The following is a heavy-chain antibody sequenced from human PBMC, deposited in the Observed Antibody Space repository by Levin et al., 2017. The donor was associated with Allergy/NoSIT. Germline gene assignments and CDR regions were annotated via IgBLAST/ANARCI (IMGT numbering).Heavy chain of an antibody. CDR1: GYTFTSYD. J-gene: IGHJ4*02. V-gene: IGHV1-8*01. CDR2: MNPYSGNT. D-gene: IGHD3-22*01. CDR3: ARGCSGYNCYPRFDF. Sequence: ASVKVSCKASGYTFTSYDINWVRQAPGQGLEWVGWMNPYSGNTGYAQKFQGRVTMTRNTSISTAYMELSSLRSEDTAVYYCARGCSGYNCYPRFDFWGRGTLVTVSS.